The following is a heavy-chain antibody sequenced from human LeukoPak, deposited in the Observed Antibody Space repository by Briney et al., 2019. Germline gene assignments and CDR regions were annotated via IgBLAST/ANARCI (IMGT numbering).Heavy chain of an antibody. CDR1: RGSISRYY. D-gene: IGHD3-22*01. V-gene: IGHV4-59*01. J-gene: IGHJ5*02. CDR2: IDYTGNN. CDR3: ARGRNTYYYESNTYRLHWFDP. Sequence: PSETLSLTCTVSRGSISRYYWRWIRQPPGKGLEWIGYIDYTGNNNYNHPLKSRVTISVDTYKNQFFLKMRSVTAADTAVYFCARGRNTYYYESNTYRLHWFDPWGQGTLVTVSS.